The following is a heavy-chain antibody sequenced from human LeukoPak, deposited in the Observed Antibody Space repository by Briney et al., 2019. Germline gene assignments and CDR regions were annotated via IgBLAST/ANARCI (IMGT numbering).Heavy chain of an antibody. CDR1: GFTISSYW. Sequence: GGSLRLSCAASGFTISSYWMSWVRQAPGKGLEWVANIKQDGSEKYYVDSVKGRFTISRDNAKNSLYLQMNSLRAEDTAVYYCARVHWNYVYMDVWGKGTTVTVSS. J-gene: IGHJ6*03. CDR3: ARVHWNYVYMDV. D-gene: IGHD1-7*01. CDR2: IKQDGSEK. V-gene: IGHV3-7*01.